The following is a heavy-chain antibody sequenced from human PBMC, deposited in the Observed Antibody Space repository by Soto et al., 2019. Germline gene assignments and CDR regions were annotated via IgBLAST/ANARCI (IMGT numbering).Heavy chain of an antibody. CDR2: IIPILGIA. Sequence: ASVKVSCKASGGTFSSYTISWVRQAPGQGLEWMGRIIPILGIANYAQKFQGRVTITADKSTRTAYMELSSLRSEDTAVYYCASLVRSGYDPYNWFDPWGQGTLVTVSS. CDR1: GGTFSSYT. D-gene: IGHD5-12*01. CDR3: ASLVRSGYDPYNWFDP. J-gene: IGHJ5*02. V-gene: IGHV1-69*02.